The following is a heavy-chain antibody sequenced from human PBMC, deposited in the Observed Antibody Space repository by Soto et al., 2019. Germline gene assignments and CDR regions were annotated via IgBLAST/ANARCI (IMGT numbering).Heavy chain of an antibody. J-gene: IGHJ4*02. V-gene: IGHV4-59*01. CDR3: ARDDYGSGIN. Sequence: PSETLSLTCTVSGGSISSYYWSWIRQPPGKGLEWIGYIYYSGSTNYNPSLKSRVTISVDTSKNQFSLKLSSVTAADTAVYYCARDDYGSGINWGQGTLVTVSS. CDR2: IYYSGST. CDR1: GGSISSYY. D-gene: IGHD3-10*01.